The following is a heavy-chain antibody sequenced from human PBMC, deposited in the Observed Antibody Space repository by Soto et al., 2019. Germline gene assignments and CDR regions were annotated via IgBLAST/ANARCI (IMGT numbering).Heavy chain of an antibody. CDR3: SGGVGDAI. V-gene: IGHV3-7*04. CDR2: TNQDGSEK. Sequence: EEQLVESGGGLVQPGGSLRLTCAVSGFSFRSDWMNWVRQAPGKGLEWVAHTNQDGSEKYYLDSVKGRFTIFRDNAKNSLYLKMNSLRAEDTAVYYCSGGVGDAIWGQGTLVTVSS. J-gene: IGHJ4*02. CDR1: GFSFRSDW. D-gene: IGHD1-26*01.